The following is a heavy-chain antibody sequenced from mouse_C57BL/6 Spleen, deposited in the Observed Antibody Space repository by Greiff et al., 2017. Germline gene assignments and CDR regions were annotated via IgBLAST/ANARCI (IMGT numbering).Heavy chain of an antibody. CDR3: ASYYGSSYDYYAMDY. J-gene: IGHJ4*01. CDR1: GYAFSSYW. V-gene: IGHV1-80*01. Sequence: QVQLQQSGAELVKPGASVKISCKASGYAFSSYWMNWVKQRPGKGLERIGQIYPGDGDTNYNGKFKGKATLTADKSSSTAYMQLSSLTSEDSAVYFCASYYGSSYDYYAMDYWGQGTSVTVSS. D-gene: IGHD1-1*01. CDR2: IYPGDGDT.